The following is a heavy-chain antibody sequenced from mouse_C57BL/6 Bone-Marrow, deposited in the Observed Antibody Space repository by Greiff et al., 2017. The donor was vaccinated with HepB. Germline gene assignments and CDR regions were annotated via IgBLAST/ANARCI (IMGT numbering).Heavy chain of an antibody. V-gene: IGHV1-84*01. CDR2: IYPGSGNT. CDR3: ARPYDDFFFDY. Sequence: QVQLQQSGPELVKPGASVKISCKASGYTFTDYYINWVKQRPGHGLEWIGWIYPGSGNTKYNEKFKGKATLTVDTSSSTAYMQLSSLTSEDSAVYFCARPYDDFFFDYWGQGTTLTVSS. J-gene: IGHJ2*01. CDR1: GYTFTDYY. D-gene: IGHD2-12*01.